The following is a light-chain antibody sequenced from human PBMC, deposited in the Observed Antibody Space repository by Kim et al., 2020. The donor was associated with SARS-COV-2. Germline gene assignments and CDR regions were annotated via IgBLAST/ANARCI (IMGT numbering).Light chain of an antibody. Sequence: GQRVTISCSGSSSNIGSNYVYWYQQLPGTAPKLLIYRNNQRPSGVPDRFSGSKSGTSASLAISGLRSEDEADYYCAAWDDSLSGRVFGTGTKVNVL. CDR3: AAWDDSLSGRV. V-gene: IGLV1-47*01. CDR2: RNN. J-gene: IGLJ1*01. CDR1: SSNIGSNY.